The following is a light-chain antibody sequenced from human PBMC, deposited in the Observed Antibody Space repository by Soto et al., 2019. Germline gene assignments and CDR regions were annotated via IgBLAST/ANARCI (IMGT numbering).Light chain of an antibody. CDR1: SSDVGAHNY. Sequence: QSALTQPPSASGSPGQSVTISCTGTSSDVGAHNYVSWYQQHPGKAPKLMIYEVNKRPSGVPDRFSGSKSGNTASLTVSGLHADDEADYYCISYAGTAYVAIGGGTKLTVX. CDR3: ISYAGTAYVA. CDR2: EVN. V-gene: IGLV2-8*01. J-gene: IGLJ2*01.